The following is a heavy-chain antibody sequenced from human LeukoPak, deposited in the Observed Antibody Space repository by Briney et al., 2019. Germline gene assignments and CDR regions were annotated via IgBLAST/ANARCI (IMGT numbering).Heavy chain of an antibody. Sequence: PGGSLRLSCAASGFTFSSYSMNWVRQAPGKGLEWVSSISSSSSYIYYADSVKGRFTISRDNAKNSLYLQMNSLRAEDTAVYYCARSIAVAGRDHYYGMDVWGQGTTVTVSS. J-gene: IGHJ6*02. CDR3: ARSIAVAGRDHYYGMDV. D-gene: IGHD6-19*01. CDR1: GFTFSSYS. V-gene: IGHV3-21*01. CDR2: ISSSSSYI.